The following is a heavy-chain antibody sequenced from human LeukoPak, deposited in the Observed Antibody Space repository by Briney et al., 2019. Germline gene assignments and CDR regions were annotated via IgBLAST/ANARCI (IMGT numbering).Heavy chain of an antibody. Sequence: PGGSLRLSCTASGFTFGDYAMSWVRQAPGKGLEWVGFIRSKAYGGTTEYAASVKGRFTISRDDSKSIAYLQMNSLKTKDTAVYYCIAADYYYYMDVWGKGTTVTVSS. V-gene: IGHV3-49*04. CDR1: GFTFGDYA. J-gene: IGHJ6*03. D-gene: IGHD6-13*01. CDR3: IAADYYYYMDV. CDR2: IRSKAYGGTT.